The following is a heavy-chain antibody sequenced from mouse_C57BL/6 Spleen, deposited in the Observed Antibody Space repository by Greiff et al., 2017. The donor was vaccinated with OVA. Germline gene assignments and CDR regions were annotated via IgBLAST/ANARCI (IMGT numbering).Heavy chain of an antibody. CDR2: IDPENGDT. J-gene: IGHJ4*01. D-gene: IGHD1-1*01. Sequence: VQLQQSGAELVRPGASVKLSCTASGFNIKDDYMHWVKQRPEQGLEWIGWIDPENGDTEYASKFQGKATITADTSSNTAYLQLSSLTSEDTAVYYCTTLTTVVKAMDYWGQGTSVTVSS. V-gene: IGHV14-4*01. CDR1: GFNIKDDY. CDR3: TTLTTVVKAMDY.